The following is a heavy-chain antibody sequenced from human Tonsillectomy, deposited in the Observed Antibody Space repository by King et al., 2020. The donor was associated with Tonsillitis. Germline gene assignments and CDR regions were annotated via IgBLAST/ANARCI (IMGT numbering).Heavy chain of an antibody. CDR3: ARDVAAAGTGLDP. V-gene: IGHV1-69*01. J-gene: IGHJ5*02. CDR1: GGTFSSYA. D-gene: IGHD6-13*01. CDR2: IIPIFGPT. Sequence: VQLVQSGAEVKKPGSSVKVSCKASGGTFSSYAISWVRQAPGQGLEWMGGIIPIFGPTNFAQKFQGRVTITADESTSTAYMELSSLRSEDTAVYYCARDVAAAGTGLDPWGQGTLVTVSS.